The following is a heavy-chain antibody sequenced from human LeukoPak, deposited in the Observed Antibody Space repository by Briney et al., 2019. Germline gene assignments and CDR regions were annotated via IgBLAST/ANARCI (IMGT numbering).Heavy chain of an antibody. Sequence: ASVKVSCKASGYTFTSYGISWVRQAPGQGLEWMGWISAYNGNTNYAQKLQGRVTITTDTSTSTAYMELRSLRSDDTAVYYCARLFSYYYDSSGYYYDFDYWGQGTLVTVSS. J-gene: IGHJ4*02. V-gene: IGHV1-18*01. CDR3: ARLFSYYYDSSGYYYDFDY. CDR1: GYTFTSYG. CDR2: ISAYNGNT. D-gene: IGHD3-22*01.